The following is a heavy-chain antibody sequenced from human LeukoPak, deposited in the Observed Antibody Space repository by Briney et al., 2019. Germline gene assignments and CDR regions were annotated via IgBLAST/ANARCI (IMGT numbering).Heavy chain of an antibody. CDR3: ARAQSWSYGSGSYEAYYYYYGMDV. Sequence: ASVRVSCKASGYTFTGYYMHWVRQAPGQGLELMGWINPNSGGTNYAQKFQGWVTMTRDTSISTAYMELSRLRSDDTAVYYCARAQSWSYGSGSYEAYYYYYGMDVWGQGTTVTVSS. CDR2: INPNSGGT. D-gene: IGHD3-10*01. J-gene: IGHJ6*02. CDR1: GYTFTGYY. V-gene: IGHV1-2*04.